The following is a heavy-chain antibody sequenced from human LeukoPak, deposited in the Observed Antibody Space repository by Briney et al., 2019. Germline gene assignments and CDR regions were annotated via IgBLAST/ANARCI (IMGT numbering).Heavy chain of an antibody. CDR1: GGSISSSSYY. V-gene: IGHV4-39*07. CDR2: IYYSGST. D-gene: IGHD2-15*01. Sequence: SETLSLTCTVSGGSISSSSYYWGWIRQPPGKGLEWIGSIYYSGSTYYNPSLKSRVTIFVDTSKNQFSLKLSSVTAADTAVYYCARVLRNFDYWGQGTLVTVSS. CDR3: ARVLRNFDY. J-gene: IGHJ4*02.